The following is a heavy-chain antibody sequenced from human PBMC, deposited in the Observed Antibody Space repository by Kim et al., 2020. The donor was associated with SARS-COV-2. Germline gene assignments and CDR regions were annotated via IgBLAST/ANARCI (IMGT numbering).Heavy chain of an antibody. CDR2: ISGSGGST. D-gene: IGHD6-13*01. CDR3: AKRGMGIAALRGAFDI. Sequence: GGSLRLSCAASGFTFSSYAMSWVRQAPGKGLEWVSAISGSGGSTYYADSVKGRFTISRDNSKNTLYLQMNSLRAEDTAVYYCAKRGMGIAALRGAFDIWGQGTMVTVSS. J-gene: IGHJ3*02. V-gene: IGHV3-23*01. CDR1: GFTFSSYA.